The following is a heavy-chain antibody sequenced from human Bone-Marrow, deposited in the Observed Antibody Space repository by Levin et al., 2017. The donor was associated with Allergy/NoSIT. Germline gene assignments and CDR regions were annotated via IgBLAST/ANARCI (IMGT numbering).Heavy chain of an antibody. V-gene: IGHV4-59*02. CDR1: VGSVISSY. J-gene: IGHJ4*02. CDR2: ISNSGST. Sequence: SQTLSLTCTVSVGSVISSYWSWIRHPPREGLEWLGYISNSGSTTYSPSLKSRVTISVDTSKNQFSLKLTSVTAADTAVYDWAKDWGSQWGQGTLVTVSS. D-gene: IGHD3-16*01. CDR3: AKDWGSQ.